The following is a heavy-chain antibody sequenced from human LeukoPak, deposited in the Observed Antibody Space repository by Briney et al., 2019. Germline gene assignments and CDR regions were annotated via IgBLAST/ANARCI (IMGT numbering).Heavy chain of an antibody. Sequence: PSETLSLTCTVSGGSISSYFWSWIRQPPGKGLEWIGNISPSGSTNYKPSLKRRVTISVDTSKSRSSLRLSSVTAADTAVYYCATDYGGNSDWYFDLWGRGTLVTVSS. D-gene: IGHD4-23*01. CDR3: ATDYGGNSDWYFDL. V-gene: IGHV4-4*08. J-gene: IGHJ2*01. CDR1: GGSISSYF. CDR2: ISPSGST.